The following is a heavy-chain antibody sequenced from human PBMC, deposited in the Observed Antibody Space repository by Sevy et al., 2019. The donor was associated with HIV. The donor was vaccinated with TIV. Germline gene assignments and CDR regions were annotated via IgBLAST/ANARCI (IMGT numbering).Heavy chain of an antibody. CDR1: GFTFSSYS. CDR3: ARGYCSSTSCGRGRDRDDAFDI. D-gene: IGHD2-2*01. Sequence: GGSLRLSCAASGFTFSSYSMNWVRQAPGKGLEWVSSISSSSSYIYYADSVKGRFTISRDNAKNSLYLQMNSLRAEDTAVYYCARGYCSSTSCGRGRDRDDAFDIWGQGTMVTVSS. J-gene: IGHJ3*02. V-gene: IGHV3-21*01. CDR2: ISSSSSYI.